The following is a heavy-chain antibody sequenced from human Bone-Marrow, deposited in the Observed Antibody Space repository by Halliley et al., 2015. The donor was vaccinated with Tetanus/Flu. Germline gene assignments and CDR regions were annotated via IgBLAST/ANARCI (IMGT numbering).Heavy chain of an antibody. CDR1: GFSLSTSGMR. J-gene: IGHJ4*02. CDR2: IDWDDDK. CDR3: ARTLNSNYYDSSGYYDY. Sequence: LVKPTQTLTLTCTFSGFSLSTSGMRVFWIRQAPGKALEWLALIDWDDDKYYSTSLNARLTISKDTSKNQVVLRMTNVAPVDTATYYCARTLNSNYYDSSGYYDYWGQGTLVTVSS. D-gene: IGHD3-22*01. V-gene: IGHV2-70*01.